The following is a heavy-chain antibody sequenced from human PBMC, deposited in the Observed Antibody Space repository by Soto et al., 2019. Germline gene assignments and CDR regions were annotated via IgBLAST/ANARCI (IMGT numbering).Heavy chain of an antibody. J-gene: IGHJ3*02. CDR2: INHSGST. D-gene: IGHD6-13*01. CDR3: ARAHLRSTDAFDI. Sequence: QVQLQQWGAGLLKPSETLSLTCAVYGGSFSGYYWSWIRQPPGKGLEWIGEINHSGSTNYNPSLKSRVTISVDTSKNQFSLKLSSVTAADTAVYYCARAHLRSTDAFDIWGQGTMVTVSS. V-gene: IGHV4-34*01. CDR1: GGSFSGYY.